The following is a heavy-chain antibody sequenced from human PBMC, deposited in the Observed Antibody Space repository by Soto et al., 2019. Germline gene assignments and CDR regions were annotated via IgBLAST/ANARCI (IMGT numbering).Heavy chain of an antibody. CDR3: ARCTRYCSGGSCYFPPGYYYYYGMGV. CDR2: ISYDGSNK. D-gene: IGHD2-15*01. Sequence: PVGPLRLSCAASGFTFSSYGMHWVRQAPGKGLEWVAVISYDGSNKYYADSVKGRFTISRDNSKNTLYLQMNSLRAEDTAVYYCARCTRYCSGGSCYFPPGYYYYYGMGVWGQGTTVTVSS. V-gene: IGHV3-30*03. CDR1: GFTFSSYG. J-gene: IGHJ6*02.